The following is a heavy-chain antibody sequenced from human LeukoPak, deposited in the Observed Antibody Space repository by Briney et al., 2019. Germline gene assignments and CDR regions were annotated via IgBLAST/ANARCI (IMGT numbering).Heavy chain of an antibody. CDR1: GFTVNSDY. D-gene: IGHD3-10*01. CDR3: AKGVGVRGVIPQTLDS. Sequence: GGSLRLSCVASGFTVNSDYMTWVRQAPGKGLEWVSVMFSGGATYFADSVKGRFTISRDDSNNTLSLHMKTLRTDDTAVYYCAKGVGVRGVIPQTLDSWGQGTLVIVSS. CDR2: MFSGGAT. J-gene: IGHJ5*01. V-gene: IGHV3-53*01.